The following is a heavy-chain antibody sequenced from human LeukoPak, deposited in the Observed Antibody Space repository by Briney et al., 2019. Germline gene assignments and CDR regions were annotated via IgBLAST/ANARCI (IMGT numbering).Heavy chain of an antibody. V-gene: IGHV4-34*01. D-gene: IGHD3-10*01. J-gene: IGHJ5*02. CDR2: INHSGSS. CDR3: ASCFTREVRIWFDP. Sequence: SETLSLTCAVSCGSSSGYYWSWIRQPPGKGLEWMGEINHSGSSNYNPSHNSRGPISIDTSNNQISLKLKSVTAADTAVYYCASCFTREVRIWFDPWGQGTLVSVSS. CDR1: CGSSSGYY.